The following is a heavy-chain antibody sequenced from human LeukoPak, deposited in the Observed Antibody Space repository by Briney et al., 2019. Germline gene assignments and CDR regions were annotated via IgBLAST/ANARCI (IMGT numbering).Heavy chain of an antibody. Sequence: ASVKVSCKASGYTFTSYDINWVRQATGQGLEWMGWMSPNSGNTGYAQKFQGRVTMTRNTSISTAYMELSSLRSEDTAVYYCARELRSGWYYFDYWGQGTLVTVSS. J-gene: IGHJ4*02. V-gene: IGHV1-8*01. CDR3: ARELRSGWYYFDY. D-gene: IGHD6-19*01. CDR2: MSPNSGNT. CDR1: GYTFTSYD.